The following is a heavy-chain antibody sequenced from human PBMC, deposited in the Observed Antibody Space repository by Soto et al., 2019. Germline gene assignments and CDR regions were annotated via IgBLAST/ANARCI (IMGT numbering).Heavy chain of an antibody. CDR1: GDSISAYS. D-gene: IGHD1-1*01. Sequence: PLETLSLACTVSGDSISAYSWSWVRQPPGKGLEWIGNIHYNGNTKYNPSLKSRVTMSVDTSKNQFSLKLISVTAADTAKYFCAREGNLGRCLQPLAFWGQGTLVTVSS. CDR2: IHYNGNT. J-gene: IGHJ4*02. CDR3: AREGNLGRCLQPLAF. V-gene: IGHV4-59*01.